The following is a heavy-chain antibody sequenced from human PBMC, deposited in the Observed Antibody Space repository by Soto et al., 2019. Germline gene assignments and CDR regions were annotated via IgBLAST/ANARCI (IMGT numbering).Heavy chain of an antibody. D-gene: IGHD3-3*01. J-gene: IGHJ6*02. CDR2: IYTSGST. V-gene: IGHV4-4*07. Sequence: SETLSLTCTVSGGSISSYYWSWIRQPAGKGLEWIGRIYTSGSTNYNPSLKSRVTMSVDTSKNQFSLKLSSVTAADTAVYYCGRDTLRFHHPGGDYYYGMDVWGQGTTVTVSS. CDR1: GGSISSYY. CDR3: GRDTLRFHHPGGDYYYGMDV.